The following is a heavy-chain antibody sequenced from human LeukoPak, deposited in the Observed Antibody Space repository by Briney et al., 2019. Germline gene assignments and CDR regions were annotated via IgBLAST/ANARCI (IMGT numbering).Heavy chain of an antibody. Sequence: PGGSLRLSCAASGFTFSSYAMSWVRQAPGKGLEWVSGISWNSGSIGYADSVKGRFTISRDNAKNSLYLQMNSLRAEDTALYYCAKELKSYYGSGSYYGYYYYGMDVWGQGTTVTVSS. CDR1: GFTFSSYA. V-gene: IGHV3-9*01. CDR2: ISWNSGSI. CDR3: AKELKSYYGSGSYYGYYYYGMDV. D-gene: IGHD3-10*01. J-gene: IGHJ6*02.